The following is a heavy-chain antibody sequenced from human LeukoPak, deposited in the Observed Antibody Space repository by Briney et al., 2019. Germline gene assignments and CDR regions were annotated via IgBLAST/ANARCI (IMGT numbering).Heavy chain of an antibody. CDR1: GGSFSGYY. Sequence: PSETLSLTCAVYGGSFSGYYWSWIRPPPGKGLEWIGEINHSGSTNYNPSLKSRVTISVDTSKNQFSLKLSSVTAADTAVYYCARLNPNAFDIWGQGTMVTVSS. J-gene: IGHJ3*02. CDR3: ARLNPNAFDI. V-gene: IGHV4-34*01. CDR2: INHSGST.